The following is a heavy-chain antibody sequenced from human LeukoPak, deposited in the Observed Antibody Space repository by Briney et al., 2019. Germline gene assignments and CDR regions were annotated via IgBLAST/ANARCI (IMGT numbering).Heavy chain of an antibody. CDR2: FYYSGST. V-gene: IGHV4-30-4*08. CDR3: ARGKYYYGSGSYKIDAFDI. J-gene: IGHJ3*02. D-gene: IGHD3-10*01. Sequence: PSETLSLTCTVSGGSISSGDYYWSWLRPPPGKGLEWIGYFYYSGSTYYNPSLKSRVTISVDTSKIQFSLKLSSVTAADTAVYYCARGKYYYGSGSYKIDAFDIWGQGTMITVSS. CDR1: GGSISSGDYY.